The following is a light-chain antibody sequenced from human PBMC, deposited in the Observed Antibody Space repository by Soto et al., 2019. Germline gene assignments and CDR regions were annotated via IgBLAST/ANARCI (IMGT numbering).Light chain of an antibody. Sequence: QAVVTQEPSLTVSPGGTVTLTCGSSTGAVTSGNYPYWFQQKPGQAPRTLVYNTSDKHSWAPARFSGSLLGGKAALTLSGAQPEDEAEYYCLLSYSGARVFGGGTKLTVL. CDR1: TGAVTSGNY. CDR3: LLSYSGARV. J-gene: IGLJ3*02. CDR2: NTS. V-gene: IGLV7-46*01.